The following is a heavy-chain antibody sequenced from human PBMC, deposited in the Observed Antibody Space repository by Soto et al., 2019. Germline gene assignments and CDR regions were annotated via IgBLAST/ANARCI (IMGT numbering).Heavy chain of an antibody. V-gene: IGHV4-34*01. CDR3: AREPYDILTGYLNYFDY. CDR1: GGCFSGYY. CDR2: INHSGST. Sequence: SETLSGTCAVYGGCFSGYYWSWIRQPPGKGLEWIGEINHSGSTNYNPSLKSRVTISVDTSKNQFSLKLSSVTAADTAVYYCAREPYDILTGYLNYFDYWGQGTLVTVSS. D-gene: IGHD3-9*01. J-gene: IGHJ4*02.